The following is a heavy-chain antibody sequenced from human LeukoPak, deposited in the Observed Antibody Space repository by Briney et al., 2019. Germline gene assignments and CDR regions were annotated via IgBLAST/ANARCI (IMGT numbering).Heavy chain of an antibody. J-gene: IGHJ4*02. CDR3: ARDLDCGGGSCRDY. V-gene: IGHV4-59*01. D-gene: IGHD2-15*01. CDR1: GGTTDTYT. CDR2: IDYAGNT. Sequence: SETLSLTCTVSGGTTDTYTWSWIRQPPGKGLEWIGYIDYAGNTNYNPSLKSRVTISVDTSKNQFSLKLSSVTAADTAVYYCARDLDCGGGSCRDYWGQGTLVTVSS.